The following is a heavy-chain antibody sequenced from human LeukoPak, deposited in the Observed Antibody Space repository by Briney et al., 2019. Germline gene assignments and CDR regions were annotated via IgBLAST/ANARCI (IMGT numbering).Heavy chain of an antibody. CDR2: ISSTGSMI. D-gene: IGHD3-10*01. Sequence: PGGSLRLSCAASGFNFSDYYMSWIRQAPGKGLEWVSYISSTGSMINYADSVKGRFTISRDNAKNSLYLQMNSLRVEDTAVYYCASVLWFGGIFFDYWGQGTLVTVSS. CDR1: GFNFSDYY. J-gene: IGHJ4*02. V-gene: IGHV3-11*01. CDR3: ASVLWFGGIFFDY.